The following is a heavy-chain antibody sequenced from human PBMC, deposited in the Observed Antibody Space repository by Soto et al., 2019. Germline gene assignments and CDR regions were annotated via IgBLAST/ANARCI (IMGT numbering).Heavy chain of an antibody. D-gene: IGHD3-16*01. CDR3: AMVDVYVTPSPQDV. J-gene: IGHJ6*02. V-gene: IGHV1-18*01. CDR1: GYSFTRYG. Sequence: QVHLVQSGAEVKNPGASVKVSCKASGYSFTRYGIGWARQAPGQGLEWMGWINAYNGNTNYAQNLQGRLTLTTDTSTTTAYMELRSLRSNDTAIYYCAMVDVYVTPSPQDVCGQGTTVTVSS. CDR2: INAYNGNT.